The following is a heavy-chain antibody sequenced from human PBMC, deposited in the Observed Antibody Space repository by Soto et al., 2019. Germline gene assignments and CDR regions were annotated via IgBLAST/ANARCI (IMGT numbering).Heavy chain of an antibody. CDR1: GVTFSNFGGTFNTYV. CDR2: ISPIYEKL. V-gene: IGHV1-69*06. CDR3: ALTTRFSRRVSGPATQQSYGMDV. Sequence: QVQLVQSGAAVTKPGSSVKVSCRASGVTFSNFGGTFNTYVISWVRQAPGQGLEWMGGISPIYEKLNSAEKFHRRVTLTADTTTNPGYMTLSRVTTVDTAIYYRALTTRFSRRVSGPATQQSYGMDVWGQGASVIVSS. D-gene: IGHD3-9*01. J-gene: IGHJ6*02.